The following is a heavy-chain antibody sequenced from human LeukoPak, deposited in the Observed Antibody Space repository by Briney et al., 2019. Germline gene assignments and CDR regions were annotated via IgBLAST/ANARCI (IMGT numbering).Heavy chain of an antibody. D-gene: IGHD2-15*01. Sequence: GGSLRLSCAASGVTFSSDAMSWVRDAPGKGLEWGSAITGSGGSTYYAASVKGRFTISRDNSKNTLYLQMNSLRAEDTAVYYCAKDSVGYCSGGSCYSYYYYGMDVWGQGTTVTVSS. CDR2: ITGSGGST. J-gene: IGHJ6*02. CDR1: GVTFSSDA. CDR3: AKDSVGYCSGGSCYSYYYYGMDV. V-gene: IGHV3-23*01.